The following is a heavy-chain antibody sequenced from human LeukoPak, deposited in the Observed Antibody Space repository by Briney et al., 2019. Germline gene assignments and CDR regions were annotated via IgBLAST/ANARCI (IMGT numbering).Heavy chain of an antibody. CDR3: ARVKSDVVVYTHYYYGMDV. Sequence: SETLSLTCTVSGGSISRYYWSWIRQPPGKGLEWIGDIYHSGSTDYNPSLKSRVTISADTSKNQFSLKLTSVTAADTAVYYYARVKSDVVVYTHYYYGMDVWGQGTTVTVSS. CDR1: GGSISRYY. V-gene: IGHV4-59*01. J-gene: IGHJ6*02. CDR2: IYHSGST. D-gene: IGHD2-15*01.